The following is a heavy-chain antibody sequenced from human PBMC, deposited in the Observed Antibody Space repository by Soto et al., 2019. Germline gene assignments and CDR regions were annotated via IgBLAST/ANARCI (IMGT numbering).Heavy chain of an antibody. CDR2: IWNDGIRK. Sequence: QVQLVESGGGVVQPGTSLRLSCAASGFSFSRFGMHWVRQAPGKGLEWVALIWNDGIRKVYVDSVKGRFTISRDNSKNPLELQMNSLRAEDTAVYYCARDDDYDDNALDQWGPGTLVTVSS. CDR1: GFSFSRFG. J-gene: IGHJ4*02. CDR3: ARDDDYDDNALDQ. V-gene: IGHV3-33*01. D-gene: IGHD3-9*01.